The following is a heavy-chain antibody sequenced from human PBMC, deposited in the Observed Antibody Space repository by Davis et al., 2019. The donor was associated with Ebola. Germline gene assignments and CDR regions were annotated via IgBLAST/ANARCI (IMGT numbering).Heavy chain of an antibody. CDR3: ARNPYRSSWYTDY. V-gene: IGHV4-34*01. D-gene: IGHD6-13*01. Sequence: SETLSLTCAVYGGSFSGYYWSWIRQPPGKGLEWIGTIYYSGSTYYNPSLKSRVTISVDTSKNQFSLKLSSVTAADTAVYYCARNPYRSSWYTDYWGQGTLVTVSS. J-gene: IGHJ4*02. CDR2: IYYSGST. CDR1: GGSFSGYY.